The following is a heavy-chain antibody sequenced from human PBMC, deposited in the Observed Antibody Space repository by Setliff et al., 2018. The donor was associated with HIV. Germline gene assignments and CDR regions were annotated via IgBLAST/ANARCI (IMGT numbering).Heavy chain of an antibody. J-gene: IGHJ3*01. Sequence: SETLSLTCTVSGASVSSGGYYWGWIRQSPGKGLEWIGSIVYSGTTYYNVSLESRVTISVDTSKNQFSLKLSSVTAADTAVYYCVRSGYSGHFDVWGQGTMVTVSS. CDR2: IVYSGTT. D-gene: IGHD5-12*01. CDR1: GASVSSGGYY. CDR3: VRSGYSGHFDV. V-gene: IGHV4-39*01.